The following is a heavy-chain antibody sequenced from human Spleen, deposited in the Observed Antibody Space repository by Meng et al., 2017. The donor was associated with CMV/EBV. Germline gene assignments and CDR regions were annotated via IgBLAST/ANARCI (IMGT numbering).Heavy chain of an antibody. CDR3: ARTTVTGAGNWFDP. V-gene: IGHV1-69*04. CDR1: GGTFNIYV. J-gene: IGHJ5*02. Sequence: SVKVSCKASGGTFNIYVITCVRQAPGQGLEWMGRIIPILGIANYAQKFQGRVTITADKSTSTAYMELSSLRSEDTAVYYCARTTVTGAGNWFDPWGQGTLVTVSS. D-gene: IGHD4-11*01. CDR2: IIPILGIA.